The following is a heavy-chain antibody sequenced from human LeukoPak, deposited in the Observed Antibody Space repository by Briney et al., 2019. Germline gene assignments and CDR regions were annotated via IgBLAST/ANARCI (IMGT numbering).Heavy chain of an antibody. CDR1: GFTFSSYS. CDR2: ISSSSSYI. CDR3: AREAPSGDYVRAAFDI. J-gene: IGHJ3*02. V-gene: IGHV3-21*01. D-gene: IGHD4-17*01. Sequence: GGSMRLSCAASGFTFSSYSMNWVRQAPGKGLEWVSSISSSSSYIYYAGSVKGRFTISRDNAKNSLYLQMNSLRAEDTAVYYCAREAPSGDYVRAAFDIWGQGTMVTVSS.